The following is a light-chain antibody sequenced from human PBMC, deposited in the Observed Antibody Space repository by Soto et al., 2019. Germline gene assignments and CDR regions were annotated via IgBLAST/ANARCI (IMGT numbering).Light chain of an antibody. Sequence: EIVMTQSPATLSVSPGERVTLSCRASQNVNSNLAWYQQKPGQAPRLLIYGASTRATSIAARFSGSGSGTEFTLTISSLQSEDFAVYYCQQYNNGPRTFGQGTKVDIK. J-gene: IGKJ1*01. CDR2: GAS. CDR3: QQYNNGPRT. V-gene: IGKV3-15*01. CDR1: QNVNSN.